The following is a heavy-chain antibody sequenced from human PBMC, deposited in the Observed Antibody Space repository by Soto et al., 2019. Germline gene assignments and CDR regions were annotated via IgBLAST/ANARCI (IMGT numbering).Heavy chain of an antibody. D-gene: IGHD4-17*01. CDR2: IYSGGVT. Sequence: EVQLVDSGGGLVQPGGSLRLSCAASGFTVSNNYMCWVRQAPGKGLEWVSLIYSGGVTHYADSVRGRFTISRDNSRNTLYLQMNRLRADDTAVYYCAKRGTTVTTSLWYWGQGTLVTVSS. V-gene: IGHV3-66*01. CDR1: GFTVSNNY. J-gene: IGHJ4*02. CDR3: AKRGTTVTTSLWY.